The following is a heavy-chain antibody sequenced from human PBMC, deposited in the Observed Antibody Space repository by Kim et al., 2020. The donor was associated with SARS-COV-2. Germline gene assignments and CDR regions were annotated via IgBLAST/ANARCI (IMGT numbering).Heavy chain of an antibody. V-gene: IGHV3-48*03. CDR2: ISSSSTTI. CDR3: ARDSRGWGNPNWFDP. J-gene: IGHJ5*02. Sequence: GGSLRLSCAASGFTFSSYEMNWVRQAPGKGLEWLSYISSSSTTIYYADSVKGRFTISRDNAKNSLYLQMNSLRAEDTAVYYCARDSRGWGNPNWFDPWGQGTLVTVSS. D-gene: IGHD3-16*01. CDR1: GFTFSSYE.